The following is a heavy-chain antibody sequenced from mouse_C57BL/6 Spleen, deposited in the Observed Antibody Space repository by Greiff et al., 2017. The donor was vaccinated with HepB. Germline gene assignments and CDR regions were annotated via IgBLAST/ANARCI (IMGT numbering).Heavy chain of an antibody. D-gene: IGHD1-1*01. CDR1: GFSLTSYG. CDR3: AKKDYYGSSPLAMDY. J-gene: IGHJ4*01. Sequence: VQLQQSGPGLVQPSQSLSITCTVSGFSLTSYGVHWVRQSPGKGLEWLGVIWRGGSTDYNAAFMSRLSITKDNSKSQVFFKMNSLQADDTAIYYCAKKDYYGSSPLAMDYWGQGTSVTVSS. CDR2: IWRGGST. V-gene: IGHV2-5*01.